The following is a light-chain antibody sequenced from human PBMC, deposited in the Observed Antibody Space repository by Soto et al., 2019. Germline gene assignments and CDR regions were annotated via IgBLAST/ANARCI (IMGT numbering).Light chain of an antibody. CDR2: AAS. V-gene: IGKV3-20*01. CDR1: QSVGTSY. J-gene: IGKJ4*01. Sequence: EIVLTQSPGTLSLSPGERATLSCRASQSVGTSYLAWYQQKPGQAPRLLIYAASSRATGIPDRFTGSGSGTYFALTISILEHEDVAVYFCQQHGSSPLTFGGGTKVEIK. CDR3: QQHGSSPLT.